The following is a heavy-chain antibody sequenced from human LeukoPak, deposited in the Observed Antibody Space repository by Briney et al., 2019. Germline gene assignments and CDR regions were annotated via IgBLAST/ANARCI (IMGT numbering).Heavy chain of an antibody. V-gene: IGHV1-18*01. D-gene: IGHD2-21*01. CDR3: ARYYHIVHPNWFDP. Sequence: ASVKVSCKASGYTFTSYGISWVRQAPGQGLEWMGWIRAYNGNTNYAQKLQGRVTMTTDTSTSTAYMELRSLRSDDTAVYYCARYYHIVHPNWFDPWGQGTLVTVSS. CDR1: GYTFTSYG. J-gene: IGHJ5*02. CDR2: IRAYNGNT.